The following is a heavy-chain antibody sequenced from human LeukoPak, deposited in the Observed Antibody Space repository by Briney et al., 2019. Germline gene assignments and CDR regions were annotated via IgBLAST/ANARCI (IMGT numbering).Heavy chain of an antibody. CDR1: GFTFSEYA. CDR2: ISGGGGNT. CDR3: AKAFLFNWNHVSGGWFDT. Sequence: WGSLRLSCAASGFTFSEYAMSWVRQAPGKGLELDSGISGGGGNTYHEDSVQGRFTISRDNSNKTLYFQMDSPIAEANAVYYFAKAFLFNWNHVSGGWFDTWGQGALVTVSS. D-gene: IGHD1-14*01. V-gene: IGHV3-23*01. J-gene: IGHJ5*02.